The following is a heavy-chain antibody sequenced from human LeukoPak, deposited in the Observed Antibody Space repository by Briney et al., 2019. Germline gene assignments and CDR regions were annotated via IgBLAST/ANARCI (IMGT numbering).Heavy chain of an antibody. CDR2: INHSGST. D-gene: IGHD6-13*01. J-gene: IGHJ4*02. Sequence: PSETQSLTCAVYGGSFSGYYWSWIRQPPGKGLEWIGEINHSGSTNYNPSLKSRVTISVDTSKNQFSLKLSSVTAADTAVYYCARGGAAAGTRLPYYFDYWGQGTLVTVSS. CDR3: ARGGAAAGTRLPYYFDY. CDR1: GGSFSGYY. V-gene: IGHV4-34*01.